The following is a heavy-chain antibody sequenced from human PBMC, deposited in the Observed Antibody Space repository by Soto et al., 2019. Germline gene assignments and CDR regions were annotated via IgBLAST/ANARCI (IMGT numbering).Heavy chain of an antibody. D-gene: IGHD6-19*01. CDR2: IVPIFGTT. CDR1: GGTFSNYA. J-gene: IGHJ6*02. V-gene: IGHV1-69*14. CDR3: ARVEAVAGLYNYHGLDV. Sequence: QVQLVQSGAEVKKPGSSVKVSCKVSGGTFSNYAIDWVRLAPGHGLEWMGGIVPIFGTTSYTQKFQGRATTIADNSTTTAYWEMSSLRSEDTAIYYCARVEAVAGLYNYHGLDVWGQGTAVTVSS.